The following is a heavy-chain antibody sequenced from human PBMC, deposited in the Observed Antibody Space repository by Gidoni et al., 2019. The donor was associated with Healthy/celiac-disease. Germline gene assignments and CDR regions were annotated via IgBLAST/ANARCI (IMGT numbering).Heavy chain of an antibody. CDR3: ARGRAHQH. CDR2: INHSGST. CDR1: GGSFSGYY. V-gene: IGHV4-34*01. Sequence: QVQLQQWGAGMLKPSETLSLTCAVYGGSFSGYYWSWIRQPPGKGLEWIGEINHSGSTNYNPSLKSRVTISVDTSKNQFSLKLSSVTAADTAVYYCARGRAHQHWGQGTLVTVSS. J-gene: IGHJ1*01.